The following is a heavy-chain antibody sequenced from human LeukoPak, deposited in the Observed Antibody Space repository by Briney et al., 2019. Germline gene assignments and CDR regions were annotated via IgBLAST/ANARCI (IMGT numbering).Heavy chain of an antibody. J-gene: IGHJ5*02. V-gene: IGHV4-39*07. CDR3: ARDGYLGYCSGGSCLNWFDP. Sequence: SETLSLTCTVSGGSLSSSSYYWGWLRQPPGTGLEWIGRIYYSGNTYYNPYLKSRVTISVDTSKNQFSLKLSSVTAADTAVYYCARDGYLGYCSGGSCLNWFDPWGQGTLVTVSS. CDR2: IYYSGNT. D-gene: IGHD2-15*01. CDR1: GGSLSSSSYY.